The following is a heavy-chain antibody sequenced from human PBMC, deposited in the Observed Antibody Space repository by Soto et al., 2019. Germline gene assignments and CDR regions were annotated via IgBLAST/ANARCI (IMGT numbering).Heavy chain of an antibody. Sequence: PGGSLRLSCAASGFTFINFAMSWVRQAPGKGLEWVSGISDSGTVFYADSVKGRFTISRDNAKNSLYLQMNSLRAEDTAVYYCARGVVRYFDWLLEALDYWGQGTLVTVSS. V-gene: IGHV3-11*01. CDR2: ISDSGTV. CDR1: GFTFINFA. CDR3: ARGVVRYFDWLLEALDY. J-gene: IGHJ4*02. D-gene: IGHD3-9*01.